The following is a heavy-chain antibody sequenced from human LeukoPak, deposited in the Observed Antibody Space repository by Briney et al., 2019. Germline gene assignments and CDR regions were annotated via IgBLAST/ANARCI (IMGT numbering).Heavy chain of an antibody. CDR3: ATPGTVGSVGAVPFDY. Sequence: ASVKVSCKASGYTFIGYYMHWVRQAPGQGLEWMGRINPNSGGTNYAQKFQGRVTMTRDTSISTAYMELSRLRSDDTAVYYCATPGTVGSVGAVPFDYWGQGTLVTVSS. V-gene: IGHV1-2*06. D-gene: IGHD1-26*01. CDR2: INPNSGGT. CDR1: GYTFIGYY. J-gene: IGHJ4*02.